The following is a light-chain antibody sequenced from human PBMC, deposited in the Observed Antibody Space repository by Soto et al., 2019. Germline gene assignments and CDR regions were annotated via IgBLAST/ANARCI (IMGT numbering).Light chain of an antibody. CDR2: DVS. Sequence: QSVLTQPRSVSGSPGQSVTISCTGTSSDVGAYNYASWYQQHPGKAPKLMIFDVSKRPSGVPDRFSGSKSGNTASLTISGLQAEDEADYYCCSCAATYTYVFGTGTKVTV. CDR1: SSDVGAYNY. J-gene: IGLJ1*01. CDR3: CSCAATYTYV. V-gene: IGLV2-11*01.